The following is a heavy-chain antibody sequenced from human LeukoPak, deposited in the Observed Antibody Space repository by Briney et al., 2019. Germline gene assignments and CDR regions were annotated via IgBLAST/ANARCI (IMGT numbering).Heavy chain of an antibody. J-gene: IGHJ4*02. CDR1: GGSLSSSSSY. Sequence: PSETLSLTCTVSGGSLSSSSSYWGWIRQPPGKGLEWIGSIYYSGSTYYNPSLKSRVTISVDTSKNQSSLKLSSVTAADTAVYYCARDRRGYDILTGYGDFDYWGQGTLVTVSS. CDR2: IYYSGST. CDR3: ARDRRGYDILTGYGDFDY. V-gene: IGHV4-39*07. D-gene: IGHD3-9*01.